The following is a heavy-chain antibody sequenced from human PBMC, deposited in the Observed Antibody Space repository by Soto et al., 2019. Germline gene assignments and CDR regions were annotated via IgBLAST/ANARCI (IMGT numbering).Heavy chain of an antibody. CDR2: IFHDGNT. CDR3: ARHEGWTGPDQ. J-gene: IGHJ5*02. D-gene: IGHD2-8*02. V-gene: IGHV4-4*02. Sequence: SETLSLTCAVSGASLGIGGRWSWIRQPPGKGLEWIAEIFHDGNTNYSPSLKSRVTISVDKSQNQFSLNVYSVTAADTAVYYGARHEGWTGPDQWGQGTLVTVSS. CDR1: GASLGIGGR.